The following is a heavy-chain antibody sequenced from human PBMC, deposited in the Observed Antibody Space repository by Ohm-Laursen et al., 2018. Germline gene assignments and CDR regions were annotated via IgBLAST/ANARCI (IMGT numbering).Heavy chain of an antibody. CDR3: ARGFSAAAGTLWFDP. D-gene: IGHD6-13*01. CDR1: GGSISSYY. Sequence: TLSLTCTVSGGSISSYYWSWIRQPPGKGLEWIGYIYYSGSTNYNPSLKSRVTISVDTSKNQFSLKLSSVTAADTAVYYCARGFSAAAGTLWFDPWGQGTLVTVSS. CDR2: IYYSGST. V-gene: IGHV4-59*01. J-gene: IGHJ5*02.